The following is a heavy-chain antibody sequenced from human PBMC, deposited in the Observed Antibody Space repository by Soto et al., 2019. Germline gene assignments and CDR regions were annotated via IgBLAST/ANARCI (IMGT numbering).Heavy chain of an antibody. D-gene: IGHD2-15*01. CDR3: ARDREYCSGDNCYETGAAY. CDR2: ISRNASTI. CDR1: GFSFSSYT. Sequence: EVQLVESGGGLVQPGGSLRLSCVASGFSFSSYTMNWFRQAPGKGLEWVSEISRNASTISYADSVRGRFTISRDNAKTSLYLQMNSLRAEDTAVYYCARDREYCSGDNCYETGAAYWGQGALVTVSS. V-gene: IGHV3-48*01. J-gene: IGHJ4*02.